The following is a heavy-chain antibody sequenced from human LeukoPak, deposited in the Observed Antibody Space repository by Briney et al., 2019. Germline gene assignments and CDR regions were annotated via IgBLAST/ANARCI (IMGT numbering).Heavy chain of an antibody. CDR3: AKPQYYYDSSGYYSEYFQH. CDR1: GFTFDDYA. Sequence: PGRSLRLSCAASGFTFDDYAMHWVRQAPGKGLEWVSAISGSGGSTYYADSVKGRFTISRDNSKNTLYLQMNSLRAEDTAVYYCAKPQYYYDSSGYYSEYFQHWGQGTLVTVSS. CDR2: ISGSGGST. V-gene: IGHV3-23*01. J-gene: IGHJ1*01. D-gene: IGHD3-22*01.